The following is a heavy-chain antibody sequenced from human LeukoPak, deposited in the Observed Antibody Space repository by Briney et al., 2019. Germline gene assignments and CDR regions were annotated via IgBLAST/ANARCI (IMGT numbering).Heavy chain of an antibody. V-gene: IGHV3-23*01. CDR3: AKDIEVDYGDYWSSGGDACDI. CDR2: ISGSGGST. CDR1: GFTFSSYA. J-gene: IGHJ3*02. D-gene: IGHD4-17*01. Sequence: GGSLRLSCAASGFTFSSYAMSWVRQAPGKGLEWVSAISGSGGSTYYADSVKGRFTISRDNSKNTLYLRMNSLRAEDTAVYYCAKDIEVDYGDYWSSGGDACDIWGQGTMVTVSS.